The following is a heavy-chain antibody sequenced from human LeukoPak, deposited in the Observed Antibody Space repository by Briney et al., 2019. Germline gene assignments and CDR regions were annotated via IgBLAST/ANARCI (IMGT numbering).Heavy chain of an antibody. CDR1: GGSISSSSYS. V-gene: IGHV4-30-4*07. CDR2: IYYSGRT. J-gene: IGHJ3*02. CDR3: ARVERYESILDAFDI. Sequence: SETLSLTCAVSGGSISSSSYSWSWIRQPPGKGLEWIGYIYYSGRTYYNPSLKSRLTISVDTSKNQFSLKLSSVTAADTAVYYCARVERYESILDAFDIWGRGIMVTVSS. D-gene: IGHD2-21*01.